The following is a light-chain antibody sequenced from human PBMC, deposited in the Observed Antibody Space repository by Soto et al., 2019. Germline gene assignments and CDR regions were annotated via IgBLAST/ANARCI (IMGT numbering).Light chain of an antibody. CDR3: QQRSNWPPIT. Sequence: EIVMTQSPATLSVSPGERATLSCRASQSVSSYLAWSQQKPGQAPRLLIYDASNRATGIPARFSGSGSGTDFTLTISSLEPEDFAVYYCQQRSNWPPITFGQGTRLEIK. CDR1: QSVSSY. J-gene: IGKJ5*01. CDR2: DAS. V-gene: IGKV3-11*01.